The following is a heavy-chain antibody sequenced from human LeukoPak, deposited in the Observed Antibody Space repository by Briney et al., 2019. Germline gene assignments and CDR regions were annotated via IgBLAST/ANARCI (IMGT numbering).Heavy chain of an antibody. J-gene: IGHJ4*02. D-gene: IGHD2-21*01. Sequence: PGGSLRLSCAASGFTSSSYGMHWVRQAPGKGLEWVAFIRYDGSNKYYADSVKGRFTISRDNSKNTLYLQMNSLRAEDTAVYYCAKDSPNCGGDCYLFDYWGQGTLVTVSS. CDR2: IRYDGSNK. CDR1: GFTSSSYG. CDR3: AKDSPNCGGDCYLFDY. V-gene: IGHV3-30*02.